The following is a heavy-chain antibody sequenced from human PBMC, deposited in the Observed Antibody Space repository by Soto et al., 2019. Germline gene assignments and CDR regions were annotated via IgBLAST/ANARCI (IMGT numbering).Heavy chain of an antibody. D-gene: IGHD1-26*01. Sequence: PSETLSLTCTVSGGSITSGDYYWSWIRQPTGKGLEWIVNIYYSGSTYYNPSLKSRITMSADTSKNQLSLNLSSVTAADTAMYYCADDPPWEQYFDYWGQGTLVTVSS. J-gene: IGHJ4*02. CDR1: GGSITSGDYY. CDR3: ADDPPWEQYFDY. V-gene: IGHV4-30-4*08. CDR2: IYYSGST.